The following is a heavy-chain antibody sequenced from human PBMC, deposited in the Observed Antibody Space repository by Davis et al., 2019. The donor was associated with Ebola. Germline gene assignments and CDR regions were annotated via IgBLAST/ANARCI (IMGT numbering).Heavy chain of an antibody. CDR2: ISSSSSYI. J-gene: IGHJ4*02. Sequence: GESLKISCAASGFTFSRYTMNWVRQAPGKGLEWVSSISSSSSYIYYADSVKGRFTISRDNAKNSLYLQMNSLRAEDTAVYYCAREADYYDSSGYSNYFDYWGQGTLVTVSS. V-gene: IGHV3-21*01. CDR1: GFTFSRYT. CDR3: AREADYYDSSGYSNYFDY. D-gene: IGHD3-22*01.